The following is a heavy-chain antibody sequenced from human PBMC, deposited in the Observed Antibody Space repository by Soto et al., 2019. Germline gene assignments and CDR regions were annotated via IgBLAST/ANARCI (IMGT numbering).Heavy chain of an antibody. J-gene: IGHJ4*02. CDR3: ERGLHITIPSEDFGF. CDR2: TYYRSKWFI. V-gene: IGHV6-1*01. D-gene: IGHD3-10*01. CDR1: GDSVSSNTAT. Sequence: SQTLSLTCAIPGDSVSSNTATWNWIRQSPSRGLEWLGRTYYRSKWFIEYAVSVKSRITINPDTSKNQFSLQLNSVTPEDTAVYYCERGLHITIPSEDFGFWDEGVLVTVSS.